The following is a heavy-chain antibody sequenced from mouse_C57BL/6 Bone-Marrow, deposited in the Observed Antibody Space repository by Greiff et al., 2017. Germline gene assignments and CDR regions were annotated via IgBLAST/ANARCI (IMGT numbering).Heavy chain of an antibody. CDR3: TFYDGNYGTLNDV. V-gene: IGHV1-81*01. J-gene: IGHJ1*03. Sequence: QVQLQQSGAELARPGASVKLSCKASGYTFTSYGISWVKQRTGQGLEWIGEIYPRSGNTYYNEKFKGKATLTADTSSNTAYLQLSSLTSEDTAVYYCTFYDGNYGTLNDVWGTGTTVTVSS. CDR2: IYPRSGNT. D-gene: IGHD2-1*01. CDR1: GYTFTSYG.